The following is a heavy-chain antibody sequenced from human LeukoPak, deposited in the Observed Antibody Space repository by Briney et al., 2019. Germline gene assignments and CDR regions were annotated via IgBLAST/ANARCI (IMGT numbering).Heavy chain of an antibody. CDR3: ARELWFANAPGSWLDP. J-gene: IGHJ5*02. Sequence: SETLSLTCAVSGDSISSGAYSWSWIRQPPGKGLEWIGYIFHSGSTFYNPSLKSRVTISVDNSKNQFSLRLSSVTAADTAVYYCARELWFANAPGSWLDPWGQGTLVTVSS. CDR1: GDSISSGAYS. CDR2: IFHSGST. V-gene: IGHV4-30-2*01. D-gene: IGHD2-21*01.